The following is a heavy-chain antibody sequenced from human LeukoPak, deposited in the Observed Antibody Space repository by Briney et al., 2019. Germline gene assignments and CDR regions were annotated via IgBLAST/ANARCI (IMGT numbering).Heavy chain of an antibody. CDR3: ARDPYYYDSSGYYHLNYYFDY. Sequence: GASVKVSCKAPGCTFTSYGINWVRQAPGQGLEWMGWINSYNGNTNYAQKLQGRVTMTTDTSTSTACMELRSLRSDDTAVYYCARDPYYYDSSGYYHLNYYFDYWGQGTLVTVSS. D-gene: IGHD3-22*01. J-gene: IGHJ4*02. CDR1: GCTFTSYG. V-gene: IGHV1-18*01. CDR2: INSYNGNT.